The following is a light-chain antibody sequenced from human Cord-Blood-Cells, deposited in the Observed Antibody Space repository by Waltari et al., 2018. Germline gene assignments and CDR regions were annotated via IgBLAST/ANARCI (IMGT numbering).Light chain of an antibody. J-gene: IGLJ2*01. Sequence: SYELTQPPSVSVSPGQTASITCSGDTLGAKYACWYQQKPGQSPVLVIYQDSKRPSGSPGRFCGSNAENTATLTISGTRAMDEADYYCQAWDSSVVFGGGTKLTVL. CDR2: QDS. CDR1: TLGAKY. CDR3: QAWDSSVV. V-gene: IGLV3-1*01.